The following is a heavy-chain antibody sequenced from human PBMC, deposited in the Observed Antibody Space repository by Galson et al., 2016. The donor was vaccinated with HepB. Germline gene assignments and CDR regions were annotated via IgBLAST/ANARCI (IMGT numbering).Heavy chain of an antibody. CDR1: RYNFINSW. D-gene: IGHD5-18*01. J-gene: IGHJ4*02. CDR2: IYPTDSDT. V-gene: IGHV5-51*03. CDR3: VGGSMDTAMVSFDY. Sequence: QSGAEVKKPGESLRISCKDSRYNFINSWIGWVRQLPGKGLEWMAIIYPTDSDTSYSPSFQGRVTISADKSISTAYLQWSSLRTSDTAIYCCVGGSMDTAMVSFDYWGQGTLVAVSS.